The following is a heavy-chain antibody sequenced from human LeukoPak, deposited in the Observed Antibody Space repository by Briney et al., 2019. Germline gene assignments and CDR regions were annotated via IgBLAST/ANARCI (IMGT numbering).Heavy chain of an antibody. V-gene: IGHV3-11*06. J-gene: IGHJ4*02. CDR1: GFTFSDYY. CDR3: ARDPPFIIGTTFFDY. D-gene: IGHD1-20*01. Sequence: GGSLRLSCAASGFTFSDYYMSWIRQAPGKGLEWVSSFSTSSTYIYYADSVKGRFTISRDNAKNSLYLQMNSLRAEDTAVYYCARDPPFIIGTTFFDYWSQGTLVTVSS. CDR2: FSTSSTYI.